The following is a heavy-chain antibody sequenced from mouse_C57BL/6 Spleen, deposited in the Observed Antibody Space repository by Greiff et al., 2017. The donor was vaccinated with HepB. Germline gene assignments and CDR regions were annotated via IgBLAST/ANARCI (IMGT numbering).Heavy chain of an antibody. V-gene: IGHV1-22*01. D-gene: IGHD1-1*01. CDR1: GYTFTDYN. Sequence: VQLQQSGPELVKPGASVKMSCKASGYTFTDYNMHWVKQSHGKSLEWIGYINPNNGGTSYNQKFKGKATLTVNKSSSTAYMELRSLTSEDAAVYYCARGITTVVAKEDYWGQGTTLTVSS. CDR2: INPNNGGT. J-gene: IGHJ2*01. CDR3: ARGITTVVAKEDY.